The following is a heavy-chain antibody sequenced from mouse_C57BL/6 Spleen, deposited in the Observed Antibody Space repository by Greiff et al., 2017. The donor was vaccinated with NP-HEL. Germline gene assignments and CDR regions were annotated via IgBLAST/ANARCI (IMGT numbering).Heavy chain of an antibody. CDR1: GYTFTGYW. Sequence: QVQLQQSGAELMKPGASVKLSCKATGYTFTGYWIEWVKQRPGHGLEWIGEILPGSGSTNYTEKFKGKATFTADTSSNTAYMQLSSLTTEDSAIYYCARYTSISMDYWGQGTSVTVSS. V-gene: IGHV1-9*01. J-gene: IGHJ4*01. CDR3: ARYTSISMDY. CDR2: ILPGSGST. D-gene: IGHD5-1-1*01.